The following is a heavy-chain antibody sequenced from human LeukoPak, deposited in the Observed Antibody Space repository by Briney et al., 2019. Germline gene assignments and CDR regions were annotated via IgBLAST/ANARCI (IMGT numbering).Heavy chain of an antibody. CDR1: GFTFSSYG. J-gene: IGHJ4*02. Sequence: PGGSLRLSCAASGFTFSSYGMHWVRQAPGKGLEWVAFIRYDGSNKYYADSVKGRFTISRDNSKNTLYLQMNSLRAEDTAVYYCAKGLKYYYDSSPSPGMYWGQGTLVTVSS. V-gene: IGHV3-30*02. D-gene: IGHD3-22*01. CDR3: AKGLKYYYDSSPSPGMY. CDR2: IRYDGSNK.